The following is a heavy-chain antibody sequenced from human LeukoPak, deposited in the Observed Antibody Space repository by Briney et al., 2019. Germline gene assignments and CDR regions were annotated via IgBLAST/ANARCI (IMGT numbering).Heavy chain of an antibody. J-gene: IGHJ6*03. V-gene: IGHV3-7*01. CDR3: TRLENTKYDYFNYYYMDV. D-gene: IGHD1-1*01. Sequence: GGSLRLSCAASGFTFSSYGMHWVRQAPGKGLEWVANIKKDGSETYYVGSLKGRFTISRDNAKNSVYLEMNSLRVEDTAVYYCTRLENTKYDYFNYYYMDVWGKGTTVTVSS. CDR1: GFTFSSYG. CDR2: IKKDGSET.